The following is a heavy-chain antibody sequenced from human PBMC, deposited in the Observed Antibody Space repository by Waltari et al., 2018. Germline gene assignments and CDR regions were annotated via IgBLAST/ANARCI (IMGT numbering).Heavy chain of an antibody. CDR3: ATHKLGISQHYYHMGA. V-gene: IGHV1-69*12. CDR1: GGPFGGYG. J-gene: IGHJ6*03. CDR2: IIPIFGIP. D-gene: IGHD3-3*02. Sequence: VQLVQSGAEVRTPGSSVKVSCKASGGPFGGYGISWVRLVPGQRLEWLGVIIPIFGIPDYSPKFQDRLTITADESTSTAYMELSSLTSEDTAIYFCATHKLGISQHYYHMGAWGKGTTVTISS.